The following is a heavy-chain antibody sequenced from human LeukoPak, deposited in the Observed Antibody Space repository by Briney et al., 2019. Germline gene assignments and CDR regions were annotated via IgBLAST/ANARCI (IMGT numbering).Heavy chain of an antibody. V-gene: IGHV1-2*02. D-gene: IGHD3-16*01. CDR3: ARAIRGAYY. CDR2: INPNSGGT. J-gene: IGHJ4*02. Sequence: ASVTVSCKPSRYTFTGYYMHWVRQAPGQGVEWMGWINPNSGGTNYAQKFQGRVTMTRDTSISTAYMELSRLRSDDTAVYYCARAIRGAYYWGQGTLVTVSS. CDR1: RYTFTGYY.